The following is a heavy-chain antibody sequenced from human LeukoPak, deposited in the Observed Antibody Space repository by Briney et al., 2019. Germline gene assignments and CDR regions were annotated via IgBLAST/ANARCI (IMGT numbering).Heavy chain of an antibody. CDR2: VFYPGST. J-gene: IGHJ4*02. Sequence: PSETLSLTCTVSGGPIDRHYWSWIRQPPGKGLEWIGYVFYPGSTNYNPSLKSRVTMSLDTSRDQFSLRLTSVTAADTAIYYCASRPGGSTWYGVFDYWSQGTLVTVSS. V-gene: IGHV4-59*11. CDR1: GGPIDRHY. CDR3: ASRPGGSTWYGVFDY. D-gene: IGHD6-13*01.